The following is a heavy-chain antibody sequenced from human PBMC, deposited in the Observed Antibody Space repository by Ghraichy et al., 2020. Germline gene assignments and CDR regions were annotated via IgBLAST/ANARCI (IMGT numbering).Heavy chain of an antibody. V-gene: IGHV3-21*05. Sequence: GSLRLSCVGSGFTFSDSYMTWFRQTPGKGLEWLAYINGNSNDIYYADSVKGRFTISRDKSKRTLYLQMNSLRAEDTAVYYCARAGTVATIHDPFDVWGQGTMVTVSS. J-gene: IGHJ3*01. CDR2: INGNSNDI. CDR3: ARAGTVATIHDPFDV. D-gene: IGHD5-24*01. CDR1: GFTFSDSY.